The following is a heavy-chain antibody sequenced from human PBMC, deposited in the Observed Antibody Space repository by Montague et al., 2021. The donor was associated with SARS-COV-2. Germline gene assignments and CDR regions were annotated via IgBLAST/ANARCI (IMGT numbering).Heavy chain of an antibody. J-gene: IGHJ5*02. CDR3: AHRHCSGSSCRWFDP. V-gene: IGHV2-5*02. D-gene: IGHD2-15*01. CDR2: XYWDDDK. Sequence: PALVKPTQTLTLTCAFSGFSLSTSGVGVGWIRQPPGKALEWLALXYWDDDKRYSPSLKSRLTITKDTSKNQVVLTMTNMDPVDTATYYCAHRHCSGSSCRWFDPWGQGTLVTVSS. CDR1: GFSLSTSGVG.